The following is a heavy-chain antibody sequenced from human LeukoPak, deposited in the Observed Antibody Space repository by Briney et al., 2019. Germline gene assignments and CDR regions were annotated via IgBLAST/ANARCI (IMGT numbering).Heavy chain of an antibody. CDR2: IYYSGSS. CDR3: ARLFAVVIRFFDY. D-gene: IGHD3-3*01. Sequence: SETLSLICTVSGDSISNSNYYWGWIRQPPGKGLEWVGNIYYSGSSYYNPSLKSRVTISVDTSKNQFSLKLSSVTAADTAVYYCARLFAVVIRFFDYWGQGTLVTVSS. J-gene: IGHJ4*02. CDR1: GDSISNSNYY. V-gene: IGHV4-39*01.